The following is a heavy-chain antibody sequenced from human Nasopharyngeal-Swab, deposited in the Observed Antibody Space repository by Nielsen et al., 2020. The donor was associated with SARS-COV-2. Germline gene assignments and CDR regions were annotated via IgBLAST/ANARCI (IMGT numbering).Heavy chain of an antibody. CDR3: AREGGSSGRAGWIDP. CDR2: ITPEGAPH. CDR1: AFTFSHYA. D-gene: IGHD6-19*01. Sequence: GGSLRLSCAGSAFTFSHYAMSWVRQAPGKGLEWVAVITPEGAPHAYADSVKDRFTISRDNSKNILYLQMNSLRPDDMGVYYCAREGGSSGRAGWIDPWGQGTLITVSS. V-gene: IGHV3-30*14. J-gene: IGHJ5*02.